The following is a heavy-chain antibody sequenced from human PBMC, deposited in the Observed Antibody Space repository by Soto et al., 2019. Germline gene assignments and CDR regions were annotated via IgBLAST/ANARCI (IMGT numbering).Heavy chain of an antibody. CDR3: ATWHEREHAYDV. D-gene: IGHD1-1*01. V-gene: IGHV3-53*01. Sequence: DVQLVESGGGLIQPGESLRLSCAASGFTISGKKYVAWVRQAPGKGLEWVSALYDLDGSFYAASVKGRFTTSSDSSKTTVYLLMNDLRADDTAVYYCATWHEREHAYDVWGQGTTVTVSS. CDR2: LYDLDGS. J-gene: IGHJ3*01. CDR1: GFTISGKKY.